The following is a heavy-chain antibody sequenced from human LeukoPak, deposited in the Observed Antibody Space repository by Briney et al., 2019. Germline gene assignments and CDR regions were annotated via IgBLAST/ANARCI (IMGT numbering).Heavy chain of an antibody. J-gene: IGHJ6*02. CDR3: AKTGGYSYRDYYGMDV. CDR2: ISSSSSTI. Sequence: GGSLRLSCAASGFTFSSYSMNWVRQAPGKGLEWVSYISSSSSTIYYADSVKGRFTISRDNSKNTLYLQMNSLRAEDTAVYYCAKTGGYSYRDYYGMDVWGQGTTVTVSS. D-gene: IGHD5-18*01. V-gene: IGHV3-48*01. CDR1: GFTFSSYS.